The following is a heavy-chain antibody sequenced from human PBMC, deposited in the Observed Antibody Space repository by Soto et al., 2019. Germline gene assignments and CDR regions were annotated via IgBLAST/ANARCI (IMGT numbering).Heavy chain of an antibody. CDR2: ISYDGTST. J-gene: IGHJ5*02. V-gene: IGHV3-30*18. CDR3: AKDLYNSGWYNYFDP. CDR1: VFTFSTNG. D-gene: IGHD6-19*01. Sequence: GGSLRLSCVASVFTFSTNGMHWVRQAPGKGLEWVAMISYDGTSTYYADSVKGRFTIYRDNSKNTLSLVMDSLRAEDTAVYFCAKDLYNSGWYNYFDPWGQGTPVTVSS.